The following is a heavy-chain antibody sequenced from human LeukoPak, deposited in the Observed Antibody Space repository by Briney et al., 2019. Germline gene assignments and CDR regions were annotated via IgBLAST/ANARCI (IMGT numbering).Heavy chain of an antibody. CDR2: IGTAGDT. CDR3: AATQSRGGCSGGSCYSRDY. J-gene: IGHJ4*02. D-gene: IGHD2-15*01. V-gene: IGHV3-13*04. CDR1: GFTFSSYD. Sequence: GGSLRLSCAASGFTFSSYDMHWVRQATGKGLEWVSAIGTAGDTYYPGSVKGRFTISRENAKNSLYLQMNSLRAGDTAVYHCAATQSRGGCSGGSCYSRDYWGQGTLVTVSS.